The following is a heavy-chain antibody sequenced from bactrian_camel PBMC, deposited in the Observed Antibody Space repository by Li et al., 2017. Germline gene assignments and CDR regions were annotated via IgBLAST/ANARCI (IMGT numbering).Heavy chain of an antibody. D-gene: IGHD3*01. CDR2: MNDDGGAT. CDR1: QYTTRDYY. Sequence: QLVESGGGSAQPGGSMRLSCEVSQYTTRDYYLGWIRQAPGKDAEGVAVMNDDGGATYTETVKGRFTISQDNAKNILDLQMNSLKPEDTAMYYCVADPTGAYCNTLHPASLVGLESRGQGTQVTVS. V-gene: IGHV3S28*01. J-gene: IGHJ6*01. CDR3: VADPTGAYCNTLHPASLVGLES.